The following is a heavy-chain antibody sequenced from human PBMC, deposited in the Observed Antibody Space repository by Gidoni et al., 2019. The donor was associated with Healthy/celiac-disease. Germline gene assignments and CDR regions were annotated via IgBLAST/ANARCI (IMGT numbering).Heavy chain of an antibody. CDR1: GFTFSSYS. Sequence: EVQLVESGGGLVKPGGSLRLSCAASGFTFSSYSMNWVRQAPGKGLEWVSSISSSSSYIYYADSVKGRFTISRDNAKNSRYLQRNSLRAEDTAVYYCAREEAVAGKLYYFDYWGQGTLVTVSS. CDR2: ISSSSSYI. CDR3: AREEAVAGKLYYFDY. V-gene: IGHV3-21*01. D-gene: IGHD6-19*01. J-gene: IGHJ4*02.